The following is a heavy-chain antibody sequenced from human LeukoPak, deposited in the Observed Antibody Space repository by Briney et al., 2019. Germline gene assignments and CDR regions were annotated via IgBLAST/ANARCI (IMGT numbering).Heavy chain of an antibody. J-gene: IGHJ3*02. CDR2: IIPIFGTA. Sequence: SVKVSCKASGGTFSSYAISWVRQAPGQGLEWMGGIIPIFGTANYAQKFQGRVTITADESTSTAYMELSSLRSEDTAVYYCARDRMGGDAFDIWGQGTMVTVSS. D-gene: IGHD3-16*01. CDR3: ARDRMGGDAFDI. V-gene: IGHV1-69*13. CDR1: GGTFSSYA.